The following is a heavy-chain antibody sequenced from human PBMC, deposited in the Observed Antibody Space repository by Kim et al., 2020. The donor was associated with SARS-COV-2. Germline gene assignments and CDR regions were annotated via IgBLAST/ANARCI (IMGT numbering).Heavy chain of an antibody. CDR3: ARGPYAGPTAGPFDY. Sequence: DSVKGRFTISRDNSKNTLYLQMNSLRAEDTAVYYCARGPYAGPTAGPFDYWGQGTLVTVSS. J-gene: IGHJ4*02. D-gene: IGHD2-21*02. V-gene: IGHV3-30*01.